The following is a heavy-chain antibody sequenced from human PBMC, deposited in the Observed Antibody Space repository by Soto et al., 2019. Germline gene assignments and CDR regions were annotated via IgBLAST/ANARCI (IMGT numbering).Heavy chain of an antibody. V-gene: IGHV4-30-2*01. D-gene: IGHD4-17*01. CDR3: ARGGPVTTIYDY. Sequence: QLQLQESGSGLVKPSQTLSLTCAVSGGSISSGGYSCSWIRQPQGKGLEWIGYIYHSGSTYYNPSLKSRVTISVDRSKNQFSLKLSSVTAADTAVYYCARGGPVTTIYDYWGQGTLVTVSS. CDR1: GGSISSGGYS. CDR2: IYHSGST. J-gene: IGHJ4*02.